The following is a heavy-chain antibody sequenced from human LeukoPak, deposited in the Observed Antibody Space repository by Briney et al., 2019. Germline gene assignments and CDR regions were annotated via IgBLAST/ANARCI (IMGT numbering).Heavy chain of an antibody. D-gene: IGHD3-22*01. CDR3: ARDISPYYYDSSGYLY. Sequence: PGGSLRLSCAASGFTFSSYSMTWVRQAPGKGLEWVSSISSSSSYIYYADSVKGRFTISRDNAKNSLYLQMNSLRAEDTAVYYCARDISPYYYDSSGYLYWGQGTLVTVPS. CDR2: ISSSSSYI. J-gene: IGHJ4*02. CDR1: GFTFSSYS. V-gene: IGHV3-21*01.